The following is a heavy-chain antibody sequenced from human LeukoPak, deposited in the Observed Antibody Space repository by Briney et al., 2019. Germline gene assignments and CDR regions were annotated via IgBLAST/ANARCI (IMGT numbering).Heavy chain of an antibody. CDR2: IIPIFGTA. Sequence: SVKVSCKASEGTFSSYAISWVRQAPGQGLEWMGGIIPIFGTANYAQKFQGRVTITADESTSTAYMELSSLRSEDTAVYYCARGRSYFPPPHYYGMDVWGQGTTVTVSS. CDR1: EGTFSSYA. J-gene: IGHJ6*02. V-gene: IGHV1-69*01. D-gene: IGHD2/OR15-2a*01. CDR3: ARGRSYFPPPHYYGMDV.